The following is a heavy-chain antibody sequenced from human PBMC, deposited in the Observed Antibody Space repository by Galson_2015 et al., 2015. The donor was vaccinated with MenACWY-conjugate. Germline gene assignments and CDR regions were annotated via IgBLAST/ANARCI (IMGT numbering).Heavy chain of an antibody. V-gene: IGHV3-7*03. CDR2: IKQDGSEK. CDR3: ATTGYCSSTSCSAEVAPFDY. Sequence: SLRLSCAASGFTFSSYWMSWLRQAPGKGLEWVANIKQDGSEKYYVDSVKGRFTISRDNAKNSLYLQMNSLRAEDTAVYYCATTGYCSSTSCSAEVAPFDYWGQGTLVTVSS. D-gene: IGHD2-2*01. J-gene: IGHJ4*02. CDR1: GFTFSSYW.